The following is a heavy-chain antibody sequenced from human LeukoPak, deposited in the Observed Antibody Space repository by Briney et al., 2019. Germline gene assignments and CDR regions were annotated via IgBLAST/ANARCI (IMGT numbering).Heavy chain of an antibody. CDR2: INHSGST. V-gene: IGHV4-34*01. J-gene: IGHJ6*02. D-gene: IGHD2-15*01. CDR1: GGSLSGYY. CDR3: ARVPYCSGGSCNYYYYYGMDV. Sequence: SETLSLTCAVYGGSLSGYYWSWIRQPPGKGLEWIGEINHSGSTNYNPSLKSRVTISVDTSKNQSSLKLGSVTAADTAVYYCARVPYCSGGSCNYYYYYGMDVWGQGTTVTVSS.